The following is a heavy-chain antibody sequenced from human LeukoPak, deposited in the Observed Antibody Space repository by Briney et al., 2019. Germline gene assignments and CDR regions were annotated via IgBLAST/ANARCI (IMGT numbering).Heavy chain of an antibody. V-gene: IGHV3-7*01. Sequence: GGSLRLSCAASGFTLSSHWMGWVRQAPGKGLEWVANIKQDGSETYYVGSVKGRFTISRDNSKNTLYLQMNSLRAEDTAVYYCAKPLWFGELLYSNDYWGQGTLVTVSS. CDR3: AKPLWFGELLYSNDY. D-gene: IGHD3-10*01. CDR2: IKQDGSET. J-gene: IGHJ4*02. CDR1: GFTLSSHW.